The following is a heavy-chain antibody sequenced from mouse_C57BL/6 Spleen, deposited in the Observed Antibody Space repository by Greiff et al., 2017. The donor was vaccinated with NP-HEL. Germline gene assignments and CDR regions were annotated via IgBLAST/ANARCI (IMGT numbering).Heavy chain of an antibody. CDR3: ARDREDGYYYDY. Sequence: EVMLVESGGGLVKPGGSLKLSCAASGFTFSSYAMSWVRQTPEKRLEWVATISDGGSYTYYPDNVKGRFTISRDNAKNKLYLQMSHLKSEDTAMYYCARDREDGYYYDYWGQGTTLTVSS. J-gene: IGHJ2*01. CDR1: GFTFSSYA. V-gene: IGHV5-4*01. D-gene: IGHD2-3*01. CDR2: ISDGGSYT.